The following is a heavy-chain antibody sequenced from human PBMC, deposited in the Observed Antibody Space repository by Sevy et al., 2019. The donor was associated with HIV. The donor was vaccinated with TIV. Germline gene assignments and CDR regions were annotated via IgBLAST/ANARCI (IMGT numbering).Heavy chain of an antibody. CDR1: GFTFSNSY. V-gene: IGHV3-30*18. D-gene: IGHD2-15*01. CDR3: AKALLGYCSGGNCYEYSYGMDV. Sequence: GGSPRLSCAASGFTFSNSYMHWVRQAPGKGLEWVALISYDGGNKYYVDSVKGRFTISRDNSKNTLYLQMNSLKPEDTAVYYCAKALLGYCSGGNCYEYSYGMDVWGQGTTVTVSS. J-gene: IGHJ6*02. CDR2: ISYDGGNK.